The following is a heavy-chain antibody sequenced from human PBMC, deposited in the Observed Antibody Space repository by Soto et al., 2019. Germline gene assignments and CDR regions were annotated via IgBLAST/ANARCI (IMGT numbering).Heavy chain of an antibody. J-gene: IGHJ3*02. CDR2: ISGSGGST. D-gene: IGHD2-2*01. Sequence: GGSLRLSCAASGFTFSSYAMSWVRQAPGKGLEWVSAISGSGGSTYYADSVKGRFTISRDNSKNTLYLQMNSLRAEDTAVYYCANLWRGCSSTSCYAFDIWGQGTMVTVSS. V-gene: IGHV3-23*01. CDR1: GFTFSSYA. CDR3: ANLWRGCSSTSCYAFDI.